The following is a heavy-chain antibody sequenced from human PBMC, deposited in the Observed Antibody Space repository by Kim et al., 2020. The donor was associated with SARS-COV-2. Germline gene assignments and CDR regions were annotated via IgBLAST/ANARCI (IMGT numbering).Heavy chain of an antibody. V-gene: IGHV3-30*04. Sequence: GGSLRLSCAASGFTFSSYAMHWVRQAPGKGLEWVAVISYDGSNKYYADSVKGRFTISRDNSKNTLYLQMNSLRAEDTAVYYCARASVFYYEPANWYFDLWGRGTLVTVSS. J-gene: IGHJ2*01. CDR2: ISYDGSNK. CDR3: ARASVFYYEPANWYFDL. CDR1: GFTFSSYA. D-gene: IGHD3-22*01.